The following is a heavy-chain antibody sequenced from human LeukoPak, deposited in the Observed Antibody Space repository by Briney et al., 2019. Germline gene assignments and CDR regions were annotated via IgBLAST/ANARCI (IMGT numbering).Heavy chain of an antibody. J-gene: IGHJ5*02. Sequence: PSETLSLTCAVYGGSFSGYYWSWIRQPPGKGLEWIGEINHSGSTNYNPSLKSRVTISVDTSKNQFSLKLSSVTAADTAVYYCARERNGDHLDPWGQGTLVTVSS. CDR2: INHSGST. CDR3: ARERNGDHLDP. CDR1: GGSFSGYY. V-gene: IGHV4-34*01. D-gene: IGHD4-17*01.